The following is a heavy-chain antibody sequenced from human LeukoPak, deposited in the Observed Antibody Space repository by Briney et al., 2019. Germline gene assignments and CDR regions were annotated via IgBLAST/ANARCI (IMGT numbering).Heavy chain of an antibody. CDR3: ARAQGSSGLNWFDP. V-gene: IGHV4-4*07. D-gene: IGHD3-22*01. Sequence: SETLSLTCTVSGGSISSYYWSWIRQPAGKGLEWIGRIYTSGSTNYNPSLKSRVTMSVDTSKNQFSLKLSSVTAADTVVYYCARAQGSSGLNWFDPWGQGTLVTVSS. CDR2: IYTSGST. CDR1: GGSISSYY. J-gene: IGHJ5*02.